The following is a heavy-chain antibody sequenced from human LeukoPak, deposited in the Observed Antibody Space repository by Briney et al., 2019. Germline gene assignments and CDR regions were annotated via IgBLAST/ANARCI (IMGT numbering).Heavy chain of an antibody. J-gene: IGHJ4*02. CDR1: GGSISSSSYS. Sequence: SETLSLTCTVSGGSISSSSYSWGWIRQPPGKGLEWIGTVHYSGSTYYNPSLKSRVSISVDTSKNQFSLKLSSVTAADTAVYYCARVTTVTTVYFDYWGQGTLVTVSS. V-gene: IGHV4-39*01. CDR2: VHYSGST. D-gene: IGHD4-11*01. CDR3: ARVTTVTTVYFDY.